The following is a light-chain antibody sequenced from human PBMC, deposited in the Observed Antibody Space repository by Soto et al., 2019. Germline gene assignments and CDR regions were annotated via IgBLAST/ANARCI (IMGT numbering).Light chain of an antibody. V-gene: IGKV4-1*01. CDR2: WAS. CDR3: QQYGISPGLFT. J-gene: IGKJ3*01. Sequence: DIVMTQSPDSLTVSLGERATINCRSSQSVLYSSNKWNYLGWYQKKPGQPPKLLIYWASTRASGVPDRFSGSGSETDFTLTINSLQAEDVAVYYCQQYGISPGLFTFGPGTKVDIK. CDR1: QSVLYSSNKWNY.